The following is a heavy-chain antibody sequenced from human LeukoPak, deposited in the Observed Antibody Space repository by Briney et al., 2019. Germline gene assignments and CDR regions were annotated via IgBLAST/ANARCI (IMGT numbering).Heavy chain of an antibody. J-gene: IGHJ4*02. Sequence: ASVKVSCKASGYTFTGYYMHWVRQAPGQGLEWMGWINPNSGGTNYAQKFQGRVTMTRDTSISTAYMELSRLRSDDTAVYYCARGESGSYSGPSGGFAYWGQATLVTASS. CDR3: ARGESGSYSGPSGGFAY. V-gene: IGHV1-2*02. CDR2: INPNSGGT. D-gene: IGHD1-26*01. CDR1: GYTFTGYY.